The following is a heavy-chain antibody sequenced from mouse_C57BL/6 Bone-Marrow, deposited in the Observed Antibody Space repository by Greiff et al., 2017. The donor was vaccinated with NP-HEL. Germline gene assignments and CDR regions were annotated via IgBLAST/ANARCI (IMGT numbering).Heavy chain of an antibody. CDR1: GYTFTSYW. CDR2: INPSNGGT. CDR3: ALKGLITTLVATDSYFAMDY. V-gene: IGHV1-53*01. D-gene: IGHD1-1*01. J-gene: IGHJ4*01. Sequence: VQLQQPGTELVKPGASVKLSCKASGYTFTSYWMHWVKQRPGQGLEWIGNINPSNGGTNYNEKFKSKATLTVDKSSSTAYMQLSSLTSEDSAVYYCALKGLITTLVATDSYFAMDYWGQGTSVTVSS.